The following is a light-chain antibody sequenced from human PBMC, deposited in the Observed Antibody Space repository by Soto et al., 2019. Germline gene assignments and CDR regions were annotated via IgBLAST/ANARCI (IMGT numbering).Light chain of an antibody. CDR3: MHARQSPFT. V-gene: IGKV2-28*01. Sequence: DIVMTQSPLSLPVTPGEPASISCRSSQSLLHSNGNNYLDWYLQKPGQSPQRLIYLGSTRASGVPDRFSGSRSDTDFTLKITSGDAEDVWIYYCMHARQSPFTFGQGTKLEVK. J-gene: IGKJ2*01. CDR2: LGS. CDR1: QSLLHSNGNNY.